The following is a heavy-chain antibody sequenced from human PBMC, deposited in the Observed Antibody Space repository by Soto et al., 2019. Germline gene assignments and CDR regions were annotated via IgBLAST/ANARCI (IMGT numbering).Heavy chain of an antibody. D-gene: IGHD3-22*01. CDR2: ISSSSSYI. CDR1: GFTFSSYS. CDR3: ASPLPHYYDSSGYYPGY. V-gene: IGHV3-21*01. Sequence: GGSLRLSCAASGFTFSSYSMNWVRQAPGKGLEWVSSISSSSSYIYYADSVKGRFTISRDNAKNSLYLQMNSLRAEDTAVYYCASPLPHYYDSSGYYPGYWGQGTLVTVSS. J-gene: IGHJ4*02.